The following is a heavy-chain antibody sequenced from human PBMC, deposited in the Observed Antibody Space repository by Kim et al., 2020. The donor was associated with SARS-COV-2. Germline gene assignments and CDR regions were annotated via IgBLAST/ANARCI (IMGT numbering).Heavy chain of an antibody. CDR3: ARSPNAQPLRPIEYYYDSSGYYSQYYFDY. J-gene: IGHJ4*02. V-gene: IGHV4-39*01. CDR1: GGSISSSSYY. Sequence: SENLSLTCTVSGGSISSSSYYWGWIRQPPGKGLEWIGSIYYSGSTYYNPSLKSRVTISVDTSKNQFSLKLSSVTAADTAVYYCARSPNAQPLRPIEYYYDSSGYYSQYYFDYWGQGTLVTVSS. D-gene: IGHD3-22*01. CDR2: IYYSGST.